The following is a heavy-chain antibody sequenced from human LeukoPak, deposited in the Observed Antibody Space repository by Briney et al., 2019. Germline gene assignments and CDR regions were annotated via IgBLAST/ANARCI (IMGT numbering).Heavy chain of an antibody. V-gene: IGHV4-39*01. CDR3: ARALPIPLRRDKNYGSGSYFDP. Sequence: SEPLSLTCTVSGGSVSSSSYHWGWIRQPPGKGLEWIGSVFYSGSTYYNPSLKSRVTMSVDTSKNQFSLKLSSVTAADTAVYYCARALPIPLRRDKNYGSGSYFDPWGQGTLVTVSS. CDR1: GGSVSSSSYH. J-gene: IGHJ5*02. D-gene: IGHD3-10*01. CDR2: VFYSGST.